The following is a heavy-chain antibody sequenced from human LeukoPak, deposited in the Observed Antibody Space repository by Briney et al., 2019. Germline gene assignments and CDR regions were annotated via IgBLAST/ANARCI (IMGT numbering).Heavy chain of an antibody. J-gene: IGHJ6*02. V-gene: IGHV3-53*01. D-gene: IGHD1-14*01. CDR3: ARELPRYYYGMDV. Sequence: GGSLRLSCAASGFTFSSYWMHWVRQAPGKGLEWVSVIYSGGSTYYADSVKGRFTISRDNSRNTVYLQMNSLRAEDTAVYYCARELPRYYYGMDVWGQGTTVTVSS. CDR1: GFTFSSYW. CDR2: IYSGGST.